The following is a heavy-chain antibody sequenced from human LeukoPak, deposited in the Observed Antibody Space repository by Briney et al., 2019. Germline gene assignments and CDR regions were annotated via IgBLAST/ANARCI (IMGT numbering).Heavy chain of an antibody. CDR2: ISSSSSTT. Sequence: EGSLRLSCEASEFTFSSYSMNWVRQAPGKGLEWVSYISSSSSTTYYADSVKGRFTISRDNAKNSLYLQMNSLRAEDTAVYYCARKVSGSYGFDYWGQGTLVTVSS. CDR3: ARKVSGSYGFDY. V-gene: IGHV3-48*01. CDR1: EFTFSSYS. J-gene: IGHJ4*02. D-gene: IGHD1-26*01.